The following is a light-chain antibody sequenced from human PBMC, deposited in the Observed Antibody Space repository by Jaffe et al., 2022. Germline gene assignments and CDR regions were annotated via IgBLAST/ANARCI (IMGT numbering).Light chain of an antibody. CDR3: QSYDSSLSGGGYVV. Sequence: QSVLTQPPSVSGAPGQRVTISCTGSSSNIGAGYDVHWYQQLPGTAPKLLIYGNSNRPSGVPDRFSGSKSGTSASLAITGLQAEDEADYYCQSYDSSLSGGGYVVFGGGTKLTVL. J-gene: IGLJ2*01. CDR1: SSNIGAGYD. CDR2: GNS. V-gene: IGLV1-40*01.